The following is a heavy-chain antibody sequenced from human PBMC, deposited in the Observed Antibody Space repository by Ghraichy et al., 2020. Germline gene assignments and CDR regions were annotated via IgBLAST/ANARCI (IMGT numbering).Heavy chain of an antibody. CDR3: ATPDPSIAAAGTFDY. V-gene: IGHV4-39*01. D-gene: IGHD6-13*01. J-gene: IGHJ4*02. CDR1: GGSISSSSYY. Sequence: SETLSLTCTVSGGSISSSSYYWGWIRQPPGKGLEWIGSIYYSGSTYYNPSLKSRVTISVDTSKNQFSLKLSSVTAADTAVYYCATPDPSIAAAGTFDYWGQGTLVTVSS. CDR2: IYYSGST.